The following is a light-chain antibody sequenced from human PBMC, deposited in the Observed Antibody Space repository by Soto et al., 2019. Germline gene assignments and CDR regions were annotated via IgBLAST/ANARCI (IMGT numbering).Light chain of an antibody. CDR2: DTS. V-gene: IGKV3-15*01. J-gene: IGKJ5*01. CDR1: QSVSIN. CDR3: QQYNNWPQIT. Sequence: VMTQSPGNMSVSLGERTTLSCRASQSVSINLAWYQQKPGQAPRLLIYDTSTRATGIPARFSGSGSGTEFTLTISSLQPEDFAVYYCQQYNNWPQITFGQGTRLEIK.